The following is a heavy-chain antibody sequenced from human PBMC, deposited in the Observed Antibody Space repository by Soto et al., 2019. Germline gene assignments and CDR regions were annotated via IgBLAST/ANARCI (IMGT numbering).Heavy chain of an antibody. Sequence: VGSLSLSCAASGFTFSDYYMSWIRQAPGKGLEWISYISGSNIYTNYADSVKGRFTISRDNANNSLYLQMDSLRVEDTAVYYCARDGGEVIPAAIGGGYGMDVWGQGTTVTVSS. CDR1: GFTFSDYY. J-gene: IGHJ6*02. V-gene: IGHV3-11*06. CDR3: ARDGGEVIPAAIGGGYGMDV. D-gene: IGHD2-2*01. CDR2: ISGSNIYT.